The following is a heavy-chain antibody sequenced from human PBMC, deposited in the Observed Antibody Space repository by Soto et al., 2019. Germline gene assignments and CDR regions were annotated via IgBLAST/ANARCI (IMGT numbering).Heavy chain of an antibody. CDR3: ARGRYSGYETHFDY. J-gene: IGHJ4*02. V-gene: IGHV1-8*01. CDR2: MNPNSGNT. CDR1: GYTFTSYD. Sequence: ASVKVSCKASGYTFTSYDINWVRQATGQGLEWMGWMNPNSGNTGYAQKFQGRVTMTRNISISTAYMELSSLRSEDTAVYYCARGRYSGYETHFDYWGQGTLVTVSS. D-gene: IGHD5-12*01.